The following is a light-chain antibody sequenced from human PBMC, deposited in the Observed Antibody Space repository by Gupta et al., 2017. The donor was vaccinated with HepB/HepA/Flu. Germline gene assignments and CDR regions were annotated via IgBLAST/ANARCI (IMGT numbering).Light chain of an antibody. CDR3: SSYVPSTTLL. J-gene: IGLJ3*02. V-gene: IGLV2-23*01. CDR1: SSDIGTYNL. Sequence: QSVLTQPASVSGSPGQSITISCTGTSSDIGTYNLVSWYQQHPGKVPKLMIYEFTKRPSGLSDRFSGSKSGNTASLTISGLQAEDEADYYCSSYVPSTTLLFGGGTKLTVL. CDR2: EFT.